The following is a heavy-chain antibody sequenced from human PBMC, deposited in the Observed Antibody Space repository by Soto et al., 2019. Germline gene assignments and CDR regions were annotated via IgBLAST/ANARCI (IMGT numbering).Heavy chain of an antibody. V-gene: IGHV3-7*01. CDR3: ARDFLAAAGTQVLDY. CDR1: GFTFSSYW. D-gene: IGHD6-13*01. Sequence: GGSLRLSCAASGFTFSSYWMSWVRQAPGKGLEWVANIKHDGNEKYYVDSVKGRFTISRDNSKNSLYLQMNSLRAEDTAVYYCARDFLAAAGTQVLDYWGQGTLVTVSS. CDR2: IKHDGNEK. J-gene: IGHJ4*02.